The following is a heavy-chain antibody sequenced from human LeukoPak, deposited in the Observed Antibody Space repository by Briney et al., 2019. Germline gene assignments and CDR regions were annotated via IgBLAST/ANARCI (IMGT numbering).Heavy chain of an antibody. CDR3: ARQPRGCSSTSCYHFDY. CDR1: GGSISSYY. CDR2: IYTSGST. V-gene: IGHV4-4*09. Sequence: SETLSLTCTVSGGSISSYYWSWIRQPPGKGLEWIGYIYTSGSTNYNPSLKSRVTISVDTSKKQFSLKLSSVTAADTAVYYCARQPRGCSSTSCYHFDYWGQGTLVTVSS. J-gene: IGHJ4*02. D-gene: IGHD2-2*01.